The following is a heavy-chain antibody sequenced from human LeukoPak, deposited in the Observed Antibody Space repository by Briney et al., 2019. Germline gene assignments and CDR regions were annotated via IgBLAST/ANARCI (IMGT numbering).Heavy chain of an antibody. CDR2: IKKDGTET. D-gene: IGHD6-13*01. Sequence: GGSLRLSCAGSGFTFSSYWMTWVRQAPGKGLERVANIKKDGTETYYMESVRGRFTISRDNARNSLYLQMNSLTVEDTAVYYCARDALVAAAGAAFDYWGQGTLVTVSS. CDR1: GFTFSSYW. CDR3: ARDALVAAAGAAFDY. J-gene: IGHJ4*02. V-gene: IGHV3-7*01.